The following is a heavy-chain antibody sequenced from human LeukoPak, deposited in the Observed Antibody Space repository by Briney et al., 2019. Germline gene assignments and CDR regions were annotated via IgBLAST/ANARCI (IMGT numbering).Heavy chain of an antibody. D-gene: IGHD6-6*01. CDR3: AREGMYISSSYFDY. J-gene: IGHJ4*02. CDR1: GGSISNSY. Sequence: SETLSLTCTVSGGSISNSYWAWIRQPPGKRLEWVAYIYYSGSTDYNPSLRSRVTMSIDTPKNQFSLRLSSVTAADTAVYYCAREGMYISSSYFDYWGQGILVTVSS. V-gene: IGHV4-59*01. CDR2: IYYSGST.